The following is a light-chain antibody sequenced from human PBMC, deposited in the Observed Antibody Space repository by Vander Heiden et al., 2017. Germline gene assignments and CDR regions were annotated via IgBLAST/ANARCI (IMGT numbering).Light chain of an antibody. J-gene: IGLJ2*01. Sequence: QSVLTQPRSVSGSPGQSVTISCTGTGSDIGAYDFVSWYQQHPGKAPILVIYDVTMRPSGVPDRFSGSKSGNTATLNISGLQAEDEADYFCYSYDGTFVVLGTGTMLTVL. CDR2: DVT. V-gene: IGLV2-11*01. CDR1: GSDIGAYDF. CDR3: YSYDGTFVV.